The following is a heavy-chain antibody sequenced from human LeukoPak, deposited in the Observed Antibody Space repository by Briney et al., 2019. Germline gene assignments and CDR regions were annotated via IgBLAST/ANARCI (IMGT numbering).Heavy chain of an antibody. CDR1: GYTFTTYH. D-gene: IGHD1-1*01. Sequence: ASVKVSCKASGYTFTTYHMHWVRQAPGQGLEWMGIINPSGGSATYAQRFRGRVTMTSDTSTGTVYMELRSLTSGDTAMYYCARDHSPPATSVGTTYYFDYWGQGTLVTVSS. V-gene: IGHV1-46*01. CDR3: ARDHSPPATSVGTTYYFDY. J-gene: IGHJ4*02. CDR2: INPSGGSA.